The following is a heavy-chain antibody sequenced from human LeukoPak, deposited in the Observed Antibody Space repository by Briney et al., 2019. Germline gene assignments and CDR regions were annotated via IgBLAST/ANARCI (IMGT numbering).Heavy chain of an antibody. CDR3: ARDLPYYGRGSTFDY. J-gene: IGHJ4*02. D-gene: IGHD3-22*01. CDR1: GFTFSSFW. Sequence: PGGSLRLSCAASGFTFSSFWMHWVRQAPGKGLVWVSRINSDGSSTSYADSVKGRFTISRDNAKNSLYLQMNSLRAEDTAVYYCARDLPYYGRGSTFDYWGQGTLVTVSS. V-gene: IGHV3-74*01. CDR2: INSDGSST.